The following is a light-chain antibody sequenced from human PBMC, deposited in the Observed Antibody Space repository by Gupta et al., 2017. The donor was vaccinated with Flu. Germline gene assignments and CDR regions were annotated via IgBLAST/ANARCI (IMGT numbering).Light chain of an antibody. Sequence: SYVLTQPPSVSVAPGQTATTPCGGNNIGSKTVTWYQQRPGQAPFLVVYYDTDRPSGIPERFSCSKSGNTATLTIARVEAGEEADYYCQVWESSSDHQVFGGGTKLTVL. V-gene: IGLV3-21*02. J-gene: IGLJ2*01. CDR2: YDT. CDR1: NIGSKT. CDR3: QVWESSSDHQV.